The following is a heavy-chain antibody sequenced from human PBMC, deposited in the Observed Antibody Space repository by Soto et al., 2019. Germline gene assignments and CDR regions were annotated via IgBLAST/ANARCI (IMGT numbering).Heavy chain of an antibody. CDR2: IYYSGSA. CDR1: GGSMSSGDYY. Sequence: SETLSLTCTVSGGSMSSGDYYWSWIRQPPGRGPEWIGYIYYSGSAYYNPSLKSRVTLSVDTSQNQFSLKLNFVTAADTAVYYCARLHGYCISSSRHGHYAMDVWGQGTTVTVSS. D-gene: IGHD2-2*01. J-gene: IGHJ6*02. CDR3: ARLHGYCISSSRHGHYAMDV. V-gene: IGHV4-30-4*01.